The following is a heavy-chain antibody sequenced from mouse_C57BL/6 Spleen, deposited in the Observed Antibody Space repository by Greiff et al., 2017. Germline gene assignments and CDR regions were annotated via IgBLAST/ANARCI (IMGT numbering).Heavy chain of an antibody. Sequence: QVQLQQPGAELVKPGASVKMSCKASGYTFTSYWITWVKQRPGQGLEWIGDIYPGGGSTNYNKKFKSKATLTVDTSSSTAYMQLSSLTSEDSAVYYCARRGSCRDYWGQGTSVTVSS. CDR3: ARRGSCRDY. V-gene: IGHV1-55*01. CDR1: GYTFTSYW. CDR2: IYPGGGST. D-gene: IGHD6-1*01. J-gene: IGHJ4*01.